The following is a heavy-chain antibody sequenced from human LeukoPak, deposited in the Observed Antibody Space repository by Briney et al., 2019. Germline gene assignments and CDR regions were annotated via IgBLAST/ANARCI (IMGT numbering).Heavy chain of an antibody. Sequence: QAGGSLRLSCAASGFPFSSYAMHWVRQAPGKRLEYVSAISDSGGSTYYADSVKGRFTISRDNSKNTLYLQMSSLRVEDTAVYFCVRGYSFGPYGMDVWGQGTTVTVSS. CDR2: ISDSGGST. CDR1: GFPFSSYA. J-gene: IGHJ6*02. V-gene: IGHV3-64D*09. D-gene: IGHD2-15*01. CDR3: VRGYSFGPYGMDV.